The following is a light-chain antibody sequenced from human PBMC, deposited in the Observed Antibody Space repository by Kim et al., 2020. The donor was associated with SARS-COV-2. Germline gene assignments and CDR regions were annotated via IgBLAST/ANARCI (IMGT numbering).Light chain of an antibody. CDR3: QQYGSSPLFT. CDR2: GAS. V-gene: IGKV3-20*01. J-gene: IGKJ3*01. CDR1: QSVSSN. Sequence: EIVMTQSPATLSVSPGERATLSCRASQSVSSNLAWYQQKPGQAPRLLIYGASTRATGIPGRFSGSGSGTDFTLTISRLEPEDFAVYYCQQYGSSPLFTFGPGTKVDIK.